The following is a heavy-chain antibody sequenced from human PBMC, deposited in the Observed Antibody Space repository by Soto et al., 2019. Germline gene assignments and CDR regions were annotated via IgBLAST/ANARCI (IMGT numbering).Heavy chain of an antibody. Sequence: QVQLVESGGGLVKPGGSLRLSCAASGFTFSDYYMSWIRXXXGKGLEWVSYISSSGSTIYYADAVKGRFTISRDNAKXXLXXXXXXXRXEDTAXYXXXXMAPPIDYWGQGTLVTVSS. CDR1: GFTFSDYY. D-gene: IGHD5-12*01. J-gene: IGHJ4*02. V-gene: IGHV3-11*01. CDR3: XXMAPPIDY. CDR2: ISSSGSTI.